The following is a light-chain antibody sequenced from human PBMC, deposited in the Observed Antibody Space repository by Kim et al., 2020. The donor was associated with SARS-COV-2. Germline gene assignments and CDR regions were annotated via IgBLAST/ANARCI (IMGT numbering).Light chain of an antibody. CDR3: QQYNTYPWT. Sequence: ASVGDRVTITCRASQSIKISLTWYQQKPGKAPKLLISKASSLESGVPSRFSGSGSGTEFTLTISSLQPDDFATYYCQQYNTYPWTFGQGTKVDIK. V-gene: IGKV1-5*03. CDR1: QSIKIS. CDR2: KAS. J-gene: IGKJ1*01.